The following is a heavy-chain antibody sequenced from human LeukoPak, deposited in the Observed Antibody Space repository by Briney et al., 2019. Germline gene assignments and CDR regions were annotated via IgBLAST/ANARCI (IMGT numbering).Heavy chain of an antibody. J-gene: IGHJ4*02. CDR1: ELTLNRFD. Sequence: GGSLRLSCEASELTLNRFDVSWVRQAPGKGLEWVAVIWYDGSNKYYADSVKGRFTISRDNSKNTLYLQMNSLRAEDTAVYYCARDNDFLYYFDYWGQGTLVTVSS. CDR3: ARDNDFLYYFDY. V-gene: IGHV3-33*08. CDR2: IWYDGSNK. D-gene: IGHD3-3*01.